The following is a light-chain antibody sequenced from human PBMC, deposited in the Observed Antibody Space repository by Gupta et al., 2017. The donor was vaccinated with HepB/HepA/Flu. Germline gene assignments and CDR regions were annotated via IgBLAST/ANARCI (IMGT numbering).Light chain of an antibody. CDR2: DVS. Sequence: QSALTQPASVSGSPGQSITITCTATSGDVGAYNYVSWYQQYPGKAPKVIIYDVSARPSGVSYRFSGSKSGNTASLTISGLQAEDEADYYCCSYRSSNTLFVFGTGTKVTVL. CDR1: SGDVGAYNY. V-gene: IGLV2-14*03. J-gene: IGLJ1*01. CDR3: CSYRSSNTLFV.